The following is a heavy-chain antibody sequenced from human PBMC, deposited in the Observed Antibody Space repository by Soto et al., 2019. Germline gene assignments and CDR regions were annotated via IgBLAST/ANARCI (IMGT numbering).Heavy chain of an antibody. V-gene: IGHV3-30*18. CDR3: AKDHLTTTVTTVGY. CDR1: GFTFSNYG. J-gene: IGHJ4*02. Sequence: QVQLVESGGGVVQPGRSLRLSCAASGFTFSNYGMHWVRQAPGKWLEWVAVISYHGSDKYYADSVKGRFTISRDNSKNTLYLQMDSLRAEDTAVYYCAKDHLTTTVTTVGYWGQGTLVTVSS. D-gene: IGHD4-17*01. CDR2: ISYHGSDK.